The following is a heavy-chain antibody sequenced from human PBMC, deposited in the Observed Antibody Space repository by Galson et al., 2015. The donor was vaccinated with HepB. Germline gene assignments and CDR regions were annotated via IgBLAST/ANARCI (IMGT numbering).Heavy chain of an antibody. D-gene: IGHD1-26*01. J-gene: IGHJ4*02. CDR2: ISYDGSNK. V-gene: IGHV3-30*03. Sequence: SLRLSCAASGFTFSSYGMHWVRQAPGKGLEWVAVISYDGSNKYYADSVKGRFTISRDNAKNTLYLQMNSLRAEDTAVYYCARAQYYLGIDYWGQGTLVTVSS. CDR1: GFTFSSYG. CDR3: ARAQYYLGIDY.